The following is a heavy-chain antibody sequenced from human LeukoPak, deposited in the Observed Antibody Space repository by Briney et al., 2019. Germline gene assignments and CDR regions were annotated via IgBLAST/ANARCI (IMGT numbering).Heavy chain of an antibody. Sequence: SETLSLTCSVSGDSISIYYWTWIRQPPGKGLEWIGYIDHTGTTSYNPSLNSRVTISRDTSKNHFSLDLTSVTAADTALYYCARSRGIAARPDWFDPWGQGTLVTVSS. CDR2: IDHTGTT. D-gene: IGHD6-6*01. V-gene: IGHV4-59*08. CDR1: GDSISIYY. J-gene: IGHJ5*02. CDR3: ARSRGIAARPDWFDP.